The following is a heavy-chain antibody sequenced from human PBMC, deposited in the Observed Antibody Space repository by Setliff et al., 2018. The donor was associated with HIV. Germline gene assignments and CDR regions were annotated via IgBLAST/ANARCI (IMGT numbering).Heavy chain of an antibody. CDR2: IYYSGST. V-gene: IGHV4-59*11. J-gene: IGHJ4*02. D-gene: IGHD3-10*01. Sequence: SETLSLTCTVSGGSISSHYWSWVRLPPGKGLEWIGSIYYSGSTNYNPSLKSRVTISVDTSKNQFSLKLSSVTAADTAVYYCARDRATMVRGAEGVDYWGQGTLVTVSS. CDR3: ARDRATMVRGAEGVDY. CDR1: GGSISSHY.